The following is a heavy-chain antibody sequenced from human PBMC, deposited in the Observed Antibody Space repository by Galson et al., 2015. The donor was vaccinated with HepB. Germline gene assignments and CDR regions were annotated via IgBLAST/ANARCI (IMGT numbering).Heavy chain of an antibody. J-gene: IGHJ4*02. CDR2: IDTHTSNI. Sequence: SVKVSCKACGYTFNHYPISWVRQAPGQGLEFMGWIDTHTSNIHSGQNFRDRVAMTLDAMTTTVYLELRGLTSDDTAMYFCARSVIDIHRGALVTYLDLWGRGSLVTVSS. CDR1: GYTFNHYP. CDR3: ARSVIDIHRGALVTYLDL. D-gene: IGHD2-21*01. V-gene: IGHV1-18*01.